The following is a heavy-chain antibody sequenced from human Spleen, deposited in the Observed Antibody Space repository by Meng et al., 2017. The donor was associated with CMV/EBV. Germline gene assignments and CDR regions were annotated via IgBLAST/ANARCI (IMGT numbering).Heavy chain of an antibody. V-gene: IGHV4-30-4*01. CDR2: IYYSGST. Sequence: QGQLQESGPGLVKPSQTLSLTCTVSGGSISSGDYYWSWIRQPPGKGLELIGHIYYSGSTSYNPSLKSRVTISVDTSNNQFSLKLSSVTAADTAVYYCARNVPGTSAYYDWGQGTLVTVSS. J-gene: IGHJ4*02. CDR3: ARNVPGTSAYYD. CDR1: GGSISSGDYY. D-gene: IGHD3-22*01.